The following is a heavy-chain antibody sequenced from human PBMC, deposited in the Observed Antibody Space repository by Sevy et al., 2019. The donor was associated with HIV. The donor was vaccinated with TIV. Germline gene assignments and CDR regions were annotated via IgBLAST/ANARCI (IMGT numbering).Heavy chain of an antibody. D-gene: IGHD1-26*01. V-gene: IGHV3-30*04. CDR3: ARARVGATTAAFDI. CDR2: ISYDGSNK. CDR1: GFTFSSYA. Sequence: GGSLRLSCAASGFTFSSYAMHWVRQAPGKGLEWVAVISYDGSNKYYADSVKGRFTISRDNSKNTLYLQMNSLRAEDTAVYYCARARVGATTAAFDIWCQGTMVTVSS. J-gene: IGHJ3*02.